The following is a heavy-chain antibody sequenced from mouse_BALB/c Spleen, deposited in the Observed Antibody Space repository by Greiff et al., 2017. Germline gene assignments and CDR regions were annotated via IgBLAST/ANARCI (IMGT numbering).Heavy chain of an antibody. CDR2: ISDGGSYT. V-gene: IGHV5-4*02. CDR1: GFTFSDYY. J-gene: IGHJ4*01. Sequence: EVKLVESGGGLVKPGGSLKLSCAASGFTFSDYYMYWVRQTPEKRLEWVATISDGGSYTYYPDSVKGRFTISRDNAKNNLYLQMSSLKSEDTAMYYCARVVWGLDYWGQGTSVTVSS. D-gene: IGHD2-10*02. CDR3: ARVVWGLDY.